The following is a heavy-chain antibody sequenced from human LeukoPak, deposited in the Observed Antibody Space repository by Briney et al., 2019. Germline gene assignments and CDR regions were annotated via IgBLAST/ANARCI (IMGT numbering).Heavy chain of an antibody. CDR2: IRSKASSYAT. Sequence: GGSLRLSCAASGFTFSGSAMHWVRQASGKGLEWVGRIRSKASSYATAYAASVKGRFTISRDDSKNTAYLQMNSLKTEDTAVYYCTRLTRYCSGGSCYSVDYWGQGTLVTVSS. CDR3: TRLTRYCSGGSCYSVDY. V-gene: IGHV3-73*01. CDR1: GFTFSGSA. J-gene: IGHJ4*02. D-gene: IGHD2-15*01.